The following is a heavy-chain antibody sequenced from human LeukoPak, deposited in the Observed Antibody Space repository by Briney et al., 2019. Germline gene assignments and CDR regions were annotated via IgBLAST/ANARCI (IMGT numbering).Heavy chain of an antibody. CDR1: GFTFSDHY. CDR2: IRDKANSYTT. CDR3: ALEMATIGFDY. J-gene: IGHJ4*02. D-gene: IGHD5-24*01. V-gene: IGHV3-72*01. Sequence: GGSLRLSCAAYGFTFSDHYMDWVRQAPGKGLEWVGRIRDKANSYTTEYAASVKGRFTISRDDSKNSLYLQMNSLRTEDTAVYYCALEMATIGFDYWGQGTLVTVSS.